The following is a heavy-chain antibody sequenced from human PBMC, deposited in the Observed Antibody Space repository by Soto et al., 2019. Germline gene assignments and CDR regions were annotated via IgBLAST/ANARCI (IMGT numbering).Heavy chain of an antibody. D-gene: IGHD3-22*01. Sequence: QVQLQQWGAGLLKPSETLSLTCAVYGGSFSGYYWSWIRQPPGKGLEWIGEINHSGSTNYNPSLKSRVSRSVDTSKNQFSLKLSSVTAADTAVYYCARGSGIYDSSGLHGDAFDIWGQGTMVTVSS. CDR3: ARGSGIYDSSGLHGDAFDI. V-gene: IGHV4-34*01. J-gene: IGHJ3*02. CDR2: INHSGST. CDR1: GGSFSGYY.